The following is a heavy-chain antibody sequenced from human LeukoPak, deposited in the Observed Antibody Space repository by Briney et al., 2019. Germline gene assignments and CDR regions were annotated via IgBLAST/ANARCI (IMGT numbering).Heavy chain of an antibody. D-gene: IGHD6-19*01. V-gene: IGHV1-46*01. Sequence: GASVKVSCKASGYSFTSYYMHWVRQAPGQGLEWMGMINPSGGSTSYPQKFQGRVTMTRDTSTSTVYMDLSSLRSEDTAVYFCARDGVAGTYYFDYWGQGTLVTVFS. CDR1: GYSFTSYY. CDR2: INPSGGST. CDR3: ARDGVAGTYYFDY. J-gene: IGHJ4*02.